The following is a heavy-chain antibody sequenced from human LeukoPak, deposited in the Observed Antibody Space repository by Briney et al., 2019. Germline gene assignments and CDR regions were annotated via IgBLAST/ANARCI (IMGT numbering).Heavy chain of an antibody. J-gene: IGHJ5*02. Sequence: GASVKVSCKASGYTFTSYAMNWVRQAPGQGLEYMGWINTTTGNPTYAQGFTGRFVFSLDTSVSTAYLQISSLMAADTAVYYCARERSLNWFDPWGQGTLVTVSS. V-gene: IGHV7-4-1*02. CDR3: ARERSLNWFDP. CDR1: GYTFTSYA. CDR2: INTTTGNP.